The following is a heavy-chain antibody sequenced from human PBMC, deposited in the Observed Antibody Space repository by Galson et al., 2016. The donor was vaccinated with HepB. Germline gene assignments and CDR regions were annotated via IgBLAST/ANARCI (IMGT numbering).Heavy chain of an antibody. J-gene: IGHJ4*02. CDR3: AKVMARTGYYFAPLFDS. CDR2: ISGRADTT. Sequence: SLRLSCAASGFTFSAYAVPWVRQTPGKGLEWVSAISGRADTTYYADSVKGRFTVSRDNSKNTLSLEMNNLRADDTAVYYCAKVMARTGYYFAPLFDSWGQGTLVTVSS. V-gene: IGHV3-23*01. D-gene: IGHD3/OR15-3a*01. CDR1: GFTFSAYA.